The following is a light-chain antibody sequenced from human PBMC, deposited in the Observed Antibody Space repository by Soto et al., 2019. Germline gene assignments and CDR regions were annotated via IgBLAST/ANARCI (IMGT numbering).Light chain of an antibody. CDR2: GAS. CDR3: QQFDRSPPSWT. CDR1: QSVSSNY. Sequence: ETVLTQSPGTLSLSPGERATLSCRASQSVSSNYLAWYQHIPGQAPRLLIYGASTRATGIPARFSGSGSGTDFALTISRLEREDFAVYYRQQFDRSPPSWTFGQGTKVE. V-gene: IGKV3-20*01. J-gene: IGKJ1*01.